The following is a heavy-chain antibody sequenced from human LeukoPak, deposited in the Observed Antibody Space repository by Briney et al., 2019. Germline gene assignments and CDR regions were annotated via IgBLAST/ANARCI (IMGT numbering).Heavy chain of an antibody. CDR1: GGSISNYY. Sequence: PSETLSLTCTVSGGSISNYYWNWIRQPPGKGLEWIGYIYYTGNTNYNPSLKSRVTISVDTSMNQFSLKLSSVTAADTAVYYCARDRLQLQSWGQGTLVTVSS. CDR2: IYYTGNT. J-gene: IGHJ5*02. V-gene: IGHV4-59*01. D-gene: IGHD1-1*01. CDR3: ARDRLQLQS.